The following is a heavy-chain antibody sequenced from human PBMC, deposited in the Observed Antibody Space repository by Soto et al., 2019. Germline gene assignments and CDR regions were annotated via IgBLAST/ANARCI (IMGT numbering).Heavy chain of an antibody. J-gene: IGHJ6*02. Sequence: QVLLVQSGAEVKKPGASVKVSCEASGYTFTSYGISWVRQAPGQGLEWMGWIIAYNGNTKYAQKIEGRGTMTTDTSTSTAYMELRSLTSDDTAVYYCAKVAVAGTDSYKYGMDVWGQGTTVTVSS. V-gene: IGHV1-18*04. CDR2: IIAYNGNT. CDR1: GYTFTSYG. CDR3: AKVAVAGTDSYKYGMDV. D-gene: IGHD6-19*01.